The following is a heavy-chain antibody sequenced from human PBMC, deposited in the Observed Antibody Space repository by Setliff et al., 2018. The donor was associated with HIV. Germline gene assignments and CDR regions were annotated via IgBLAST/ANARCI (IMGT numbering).Heavy chain of an antibody. J-gene: IGHJ5*02. CDR1: GGSISGHY. Sequence: SETLSLTCTVSGGSISGHYWSWIRQPPGRGLEWIGYIYSSGSTNFNPPLQSRVTISVDTSKNQFSLKLSSVTAADTAVYYCARHSGVASPNWFDPWGQGTMVTVSS. CDR2: IYSSGST. CDR3: ARHSGVASPNWFDP. V-gene: IGHV4-4*09. D-gene: IGHD3-10*01.